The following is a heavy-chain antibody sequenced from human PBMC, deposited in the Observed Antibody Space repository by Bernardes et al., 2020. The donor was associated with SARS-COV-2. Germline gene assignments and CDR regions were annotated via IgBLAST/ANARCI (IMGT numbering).Heavy chain of an antibody. Sequence: GGSLILSCAASGFTFRSYNMNWVRQTPGQGLEWVSYISTGSGTIYYADSVKGRFTISRDNAKNSLYLQMDSLRAEDTAVYYCARDSSGWLNWFDPWGQGTLVTVSS. V-gene: IGHV3-48*01. CDR2: ISTGSGTI. CDR1: GFTFRSYN. D-gene: IGHD3-10*01. J-gene: IGHJ5*02. CDR3: ARDSSGWLNWFDP.